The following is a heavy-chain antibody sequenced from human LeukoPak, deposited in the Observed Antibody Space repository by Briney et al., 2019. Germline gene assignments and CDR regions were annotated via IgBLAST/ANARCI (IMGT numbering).Heavy chain of an antibody. J-gene: IGHJ4*02. D-gene: IGHD2-21*02. V-gene: IGHV1-2*02. CDR2: INPNSGGT. CDR3: ASSRAQTLAFCGGDCYSGFDF. CDR1: GYTFPAYY. Sequence: ASVKVSCKASGYTFPAYYMHWVRQAPGQGLEWMGWINPNSGGTNYAQKFQGRVTMTRDPSISTAYMELSWLRSDDTAMYYCASSRAQTLAFCGGDCYSGFDFWGQRILVTVSS.